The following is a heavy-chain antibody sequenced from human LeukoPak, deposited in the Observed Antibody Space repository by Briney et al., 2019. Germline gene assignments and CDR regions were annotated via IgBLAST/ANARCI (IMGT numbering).Heavy chain of an antibody. CDR3: AADRTDFGVLIYRTFDY. CDR2: FAPEDGET. CDR1: GYSLTELS. Sequence: ASVKVSCKVSGYSLTELSMHWVRQTPRKGLEWMGSFAPEDGETFYAQNFQGRVTMTEDTSTDTAYMELSSLRSEDTAVYYCAADRTDFGVLIYRTFDYWGQGTLVTVSS. V-gene: IGHV1-24*01. D-gene: IGHD4/OR15-4a*01. J-gene: IGHJ4*02.